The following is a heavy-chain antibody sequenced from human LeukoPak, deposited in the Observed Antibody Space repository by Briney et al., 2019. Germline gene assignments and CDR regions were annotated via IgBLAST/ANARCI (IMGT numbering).Heavy chain of an antibody. V-gene: IGHV4-59*08. CDR3: ARHQHSVVVITTEVAFDI. CDR1: GGSISSYY. Sequence: SETLSLTCTGSGGSISSYYWSWIRQPPGKGLEWIGYIYYSGSTNYNPSLKSRVTISVDTSKNQFSLKLSSVTAADTAVYYCARHQHSVVVITTEVAFDIWGQGTMVTVSS. CDR2: IYYSGST. D-gene: IGHD3-22*01. J-gene: IGHJ3*02.